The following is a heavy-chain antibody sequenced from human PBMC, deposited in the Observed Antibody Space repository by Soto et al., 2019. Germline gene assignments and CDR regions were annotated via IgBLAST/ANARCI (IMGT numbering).Heavy chain of an antibody. CDR3: ARDLGGYASH. CDR1: GFTFSNYW. V-gene: IGHV3-74*01. J-gene: IGHJ4*02. Sequence: EVQLVESGGGLVQPGGSLRLSCAASGFTFSNYWMHWVRQAPGKGPVWVSRINTDGSTTNYADSVKGRFTISRDSAKNTLYLQTNSLGAEDTAVYYCARDLGGYASHWGQGTLVTGSS. D-gene: IGHD3-16*01. CDR2: INTDGSTT.